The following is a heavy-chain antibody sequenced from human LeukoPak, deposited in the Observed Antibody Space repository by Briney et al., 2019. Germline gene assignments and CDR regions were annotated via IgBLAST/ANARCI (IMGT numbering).Heavy chain of an antibody. J-gene: IGHJ4*02. CDR1: GGSISSSNW. V-gene: IGHV4-4*02. CDR2: IYHSGST. Sequence: SETLSLTCTVSGGSISSSNWWSWVRQPPGKGLEWIGEIYHSGSTNYNPSLKSRVTMSVDTSKNQFSLKLSSVTAADTAVYYCARDGLYYDSSGYYAHWGQGTLVTVSS. CDR3: ARDGLYYDSSGYYAH. D-gene: IGHD3-22*01.